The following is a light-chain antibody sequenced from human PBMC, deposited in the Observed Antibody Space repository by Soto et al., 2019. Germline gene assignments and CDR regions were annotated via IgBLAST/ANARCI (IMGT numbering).Light chain of an antibody. CDR1: SSDVGRYNH. CDR3: NSHTSGDCRV. J-gene: IGLJ1*01. V-gene: IGLV2-14*01. Sequence: QSVLTQPASVSGSPGQSITISCTGTSSDVGRYNHVSWYQHHPGKAPKLIISEVSNRPSGVSNRFSGSKSGYTASLTISGLQAEDEADYYCNSHTSGDCRVFGPWTKVTVL. CDR2: EVS.